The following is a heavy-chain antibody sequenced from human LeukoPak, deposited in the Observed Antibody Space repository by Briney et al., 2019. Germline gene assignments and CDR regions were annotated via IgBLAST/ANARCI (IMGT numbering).Heavy chain of an antibody. CDR1: GGTFSSYA. J-gene: IGHJ5*02. V-gene: IGHV1-69*04. CDR2: IIPILGIA. D-gene: IGHD6-6*01. CDR3: ARDSSSSGFDP. Sequence: ASVKVSCKASGGTFSSYAISWVRQAPGQGLEWMGRIIPILGIANYAQKFQGRVTITADKSTSTAYMELSSLRSEDTAVYYCARDSSSSGFDPWGQGTLVTVSS.